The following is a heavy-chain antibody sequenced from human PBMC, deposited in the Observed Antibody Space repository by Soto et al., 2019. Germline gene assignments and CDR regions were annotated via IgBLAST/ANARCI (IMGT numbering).Heavy chain of an antibody. CDR2: IKSKTDGGTT. CDR3: TTGYCTNGVCYISGDYYYYGMDV. Sequence: SGGSLRLSCAASGFTVSNAWMSWVRQAPGKGLEWVGRIKSKTDGGTTDYAAPVKGRFTISRDDSKNTLYLQMNSLKTEDTAVYYCTTGYCTNGVCYISGDYYYYGMDVWGQGTTVTVSS. CDR1: GFTVSNAW. D-gene: IGHD2-8*01. V-gene: IGHV3-15*01. J-gene: IGHJ6*02.